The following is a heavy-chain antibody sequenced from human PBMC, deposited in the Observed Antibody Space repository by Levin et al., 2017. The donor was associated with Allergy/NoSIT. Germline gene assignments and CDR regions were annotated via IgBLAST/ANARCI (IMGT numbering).Heavy chain of an antibody. CDR3: ARSYCSGGSCYPRSDAFDI. D-gene: IGHD2-15*01. CDR1: GGSISSSSYY. CDR2: IYYSGST. J-gene: IGHJ3*02. Sequence: GSLRLSCTVSGGSISSSSYYWGWIRQPPGKGLEWIGSIYYSGSTYYNPSLKSRVTISVDTSKNQFSLKLSSVTAADTAVYYCARSYCSGGSCYPRSDAFDIWGQGTMVTVSS. V-gene: IGHV4-39*01.